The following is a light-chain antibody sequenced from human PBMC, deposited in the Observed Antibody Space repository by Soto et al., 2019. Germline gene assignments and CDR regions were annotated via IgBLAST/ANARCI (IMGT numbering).Light chain of an antibody. CDR2: AAS. V-gene: IGKV1-39*01. CDR1: QSIRRY. CDR3: QQSYRSPRIT. Sequence: DIQMTQSPSSLSASVGDRVTITCRASQSIRRYLNWYQQKLGKAPKLLIYAASSLQRGVPSRFSGSGSGKDFTLTINNLQPEDFATYYCQQSYRSPRITFGRGTRLEIK. J-gene: IGKJ5*01.